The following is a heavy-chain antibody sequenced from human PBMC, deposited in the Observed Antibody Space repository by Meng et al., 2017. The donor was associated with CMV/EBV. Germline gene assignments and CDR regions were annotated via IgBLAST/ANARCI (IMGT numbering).Heavy chain of an antibody. D-gene: IGHD3-10*01. CDR2: ISSSSSTI. V-gene: IGHV3-48*04. CDR3: AKFSQGSGSYYRRNYYYGMDV. CDR1: GFTFSSYS. Sequence: GESLKISCAASGFTFSSYSMNWVRQAPGKGLEWVSYISSSSSTIYYADSVKGRFTISRDNAKNSLYLQMNSLRAEDTAVYYCAKFSQGSGSYYRRNYYYGMDVWGQGTTVTV. J-gene: IGHJ6*02.